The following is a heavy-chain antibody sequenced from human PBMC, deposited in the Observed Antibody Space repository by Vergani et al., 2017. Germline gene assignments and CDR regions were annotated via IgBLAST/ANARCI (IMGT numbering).Heavy chain of an antibody. CDR3: ARLYGRDSSGSKYFDY. CDR1: GYSFTNYW. V-gene: IGHV5-51*01. CDR2: IHPADSDT. Sequence: EVQLVQSGAEVKKPGESLNISCQISGYSFTNYWIGWVRQMPGKGLEWMGIIHPADSDTRYSPSFQGQVTISVDKSISTAYLQRSSLGASDSAMYYCARLYGRDSSGSKYFDYWVQGTLVTVSS. J-gene: IGHJ4*02. D-gene: IGHD3-22*01.